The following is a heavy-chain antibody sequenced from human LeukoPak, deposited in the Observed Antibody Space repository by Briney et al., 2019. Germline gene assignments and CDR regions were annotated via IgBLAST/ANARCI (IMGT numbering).Heavy chain of an antibody. V-gene: IGHV4-59*11. Sequence: SETLSLTCTVSGGSISSHYWSWIRQPPGKGLEWIGYMYYSGSTNYNRSLKSRVTISVDTSKNQFSLKLSSVTAADTAVYYCARDAAGGFGEYYFDYWGQGTLVTVSS. D-gene: IGHD3-10*01. CDR1: GGSISSHY. J-gene: IGHJ4*02. CDR3: ARDAAGGFGEYYFDY. CDR2: MYYSGST.